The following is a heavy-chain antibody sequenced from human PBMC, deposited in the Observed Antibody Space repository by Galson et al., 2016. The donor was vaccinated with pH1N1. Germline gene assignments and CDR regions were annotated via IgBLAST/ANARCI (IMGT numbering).Heavy chain of an antibody. CDR1: GYTFSKFW. CDR3: ARRSAEYEMDV. D-gene: IGHD2-15*01. CDR2: IYPGDSDT. J-gene: IGHJ6*02. V-gene: IGHV5-51*03. Sequence: QSGAEVTKPGESLRISCEGSGYTFSKFWIAWVRQMPGKGLEWMGNIYPGDSDTKYSPSFEGQVTFSADKSISTAFLQWSSLKASDTAIYFCARRSAEYEMDVWGQGTKVIVSS.